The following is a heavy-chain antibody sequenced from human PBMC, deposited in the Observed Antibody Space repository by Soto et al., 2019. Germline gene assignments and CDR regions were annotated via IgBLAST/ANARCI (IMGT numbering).Heavy chain of an antibody. CDR1: GFAFSSYV. Sequence: GGSLRLSCAASGFAFSSYVMSWVRQAPGKVQEWVSANASSGGNTNYADSVQSRLTISRDNSKNTLYLQITSMRAEGPAVYYCARGRESSGSYRPFDYWGQGALVTVSS. CDR3: ARGRESSGSYRPFDY. V-gene: IGHV3-23*01. D-gene: IGHD3-22*01. CDR2: NASSGGNT. J-gene: IGHJ4*02.